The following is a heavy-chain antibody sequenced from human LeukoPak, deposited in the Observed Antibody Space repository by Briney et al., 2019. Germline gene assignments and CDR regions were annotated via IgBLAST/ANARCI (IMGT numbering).Heavy chain of an antibody. D-gene: IGHD3-10*01. CDR2: ISGSGGST. J-gene: IGHJ6*02. V-gene: IGHV3-23*01. Sequence: GGSLRLSCAASGFTFSSYAMSWVRQAPGKGLEWVSAISGSGGSTYYADFVKGRFTISRDNFKNTLYLQMNSLRAEDTAVYYCAKDSGSGSYNYYYYGMDVWGQGTTVTVSS. CDR3: AKDSGSGSYNYYYYGMDV. CDR1: GFTFSSYA.